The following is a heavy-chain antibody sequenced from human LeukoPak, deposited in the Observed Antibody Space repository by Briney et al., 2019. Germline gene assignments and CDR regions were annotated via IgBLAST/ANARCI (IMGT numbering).Heavy chain of an antibody. D-gene: IGHD3-10*01. CDR1: GFTLSSYG. CDR3: AKDPKVLLWFGESRGFDY. V-gene: IGHV3-30*02. CDR2: IRYDGSNK. Sequence: PGGSLRLSCAASGFTLSSYGMHWVRQAPGKGLEWVAFIRYDGSNKYYADSVKGRFTISRDNSKNTLYLQMNSLRAEDTAVYYCAKDPKVLLWFGESRGFDYWGQGTLVTVSS. J-gene: IGHJ4*02.